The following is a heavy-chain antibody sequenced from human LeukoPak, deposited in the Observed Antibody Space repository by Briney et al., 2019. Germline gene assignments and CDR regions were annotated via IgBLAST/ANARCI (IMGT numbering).Heavy chain of an antibody. D-gene: IGHD6-13*01. V-gene: IGHV1-2*02. CDR3: ARERAAAGDY. CDR2: INPNSGGT. J-gene: IGHJ4*02. CDR1: GYTFTGYY. Sequence: ASVKVSCKASGYTFTGYYMHWVRQAPGQGLEWMGWINPNSGGTNYAQKFQGRVAMTRDTSISTVYMELSRLRSDDTAVYYCARERAAAGDYWGQGTLVTVSS.